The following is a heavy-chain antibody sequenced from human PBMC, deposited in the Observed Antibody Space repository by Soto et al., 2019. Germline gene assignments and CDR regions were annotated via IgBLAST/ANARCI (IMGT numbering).Heavy chain of an antibody. CDR2: IIPIFGTA. CDR1: GGTFSSYA. J-gene: IGHJ6*02. V-gene: IGHV1-69*06. CDR3: GREYSYGYGMDV. Sequence: QVQLVQSGAEVKKPGSSVKASCKASGGTFSSYAISWVRQAPGQGLEWMGGIIPIFGTANYAQKFQGRVTITADKSTSTAYMELSSLRSEDTAVYYCGREYSYGYGMDVWGQGTTVTVSS. D-gene: IGHD5-18*01.